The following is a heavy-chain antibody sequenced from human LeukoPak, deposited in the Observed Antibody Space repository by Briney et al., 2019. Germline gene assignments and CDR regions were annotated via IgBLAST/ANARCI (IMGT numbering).Heavy chain of an antibody. J-gene: IGHJ5*02. Sequence: GGSLTLSCAASGFIFSFYAMPWLRQAPGKALECVAGIGSSGDNTYYADSVKGRFSISRDNPKNTLSLQINSLRAADTGVYYWASFKRGYLYNWFDPWGEGTRVSVSS. V-gene: IGHV3-23*01. CDR2: IGSSGDNT. CDR3: ASFKRGYLYNWFDP. CDR1: GFIFSFYA. D-gene: IGHD3-22*01.